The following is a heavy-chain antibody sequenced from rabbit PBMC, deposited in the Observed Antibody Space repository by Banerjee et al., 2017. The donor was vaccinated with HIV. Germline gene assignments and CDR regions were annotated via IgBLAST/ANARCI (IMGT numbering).Heavy chain of an antibody. CDR3: ARDGAGYAGYGYARL. Sequence: QEQLEESGGGLVKPEGSLKLSCTVFGFTLSSYVMCWVRQAPGKGLEWIGCINTGSGSAYYANWAKGRFTISSTSSTTVTLQMTSLTAADTATYFCARDGAGYAGYGYARLWGQGTLVTVS. D-gene: IGHD6-1*01. J-gene: IGHJ3*01. V-gene: IGHV1S45*01. CDR2: INTGSGSA. CDR1: GFTLSSYV.